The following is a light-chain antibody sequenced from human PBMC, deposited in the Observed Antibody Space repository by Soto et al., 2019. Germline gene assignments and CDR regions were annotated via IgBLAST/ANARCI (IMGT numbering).Light chain of an antibody. Sequence: DIQITQSPSSLSESVGDRVTITCLASQSISNYLNWYQQKPGKAPKLLIYAAASLQSGVPSRFSGSGSGTDFTLTISSLQPEDFATYYCQQSYSIPKTCGQGTKGDIK. CDR2: AAA. CDR1: QSISNY. V-gene: IGKV1-39*01. CDR3: QQSYSIPKT. J-gene: IGKJ1*01.